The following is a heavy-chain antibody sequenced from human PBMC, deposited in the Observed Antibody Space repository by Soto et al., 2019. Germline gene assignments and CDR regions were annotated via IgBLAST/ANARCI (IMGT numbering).Heavy chain of an antibody. V-gene: IGHV3-30*03. CDR2: VSNDGIRK. J-gene: IGHJ5*01. Sequence: QVQLVESGGGVVQPGRSLRLTCAASGFIFSGSGMHWVRPAPGKGLEWVALVSNDGIRKYYGDSVKGRFTISRDNAENTLYLQMNSLRAEDTAVYYCARWVGGSMYDNSGKYDSWGQGTLVTVSS. CDR3: ARWVGGSMYDNSGKYDS. D-gene: IGHD3-22*01. CDR1: GFIFSGSG.